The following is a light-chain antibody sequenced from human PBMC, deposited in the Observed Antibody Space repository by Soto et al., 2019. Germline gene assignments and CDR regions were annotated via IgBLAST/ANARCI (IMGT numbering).Light chain of an antibody. CDR2: EVS. V-gene: IGLV2-18*01. J-gene: IGLJ1*01. CDR3: SLYTSENAYV. CDR1: STDFVGYNR. Sequence: QSALIQPPSVSGSPGQSVTISCTGTSTDFVGYNRVSWYQQPPGTAPKLMIYEVSKRPSGVPDRFSGSKSGNTASLTISGLQAADEADYYCSLYTSENAYVFGTGTKLTVL.